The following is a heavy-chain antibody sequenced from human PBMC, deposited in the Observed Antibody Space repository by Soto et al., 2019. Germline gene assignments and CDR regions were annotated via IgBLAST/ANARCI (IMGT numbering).Heavy chain of an antibody. CDR2: IYYSGNT. Sequence: PSETQSLTCTVSGGTIKNYDWSWIRQPPGKGLEWIGYIYYSGNTNHNPSLKSRVTISVDTSKNQFSLKLTSVTAADTAVYYCARVGRGPALDYWGQGTPVTVSS. V-gene: IGHV4-59*01. CDR1: GGTIKNYD. D-gene: IGHD3-16*01. J-gene: IGHJ4*02. CDR3: ARVGRGPALDY.